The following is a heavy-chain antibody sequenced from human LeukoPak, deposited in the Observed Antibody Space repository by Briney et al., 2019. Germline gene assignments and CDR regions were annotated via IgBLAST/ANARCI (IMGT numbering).Heavy chain of an antibody. Sequence: GASVNVSYKASGYTFTIYDMNWGRQATGQGLEWMGGMNPNSSNTGYAQKFEGRVTMTRNTSISTAYMELSSLRSEDTAVYYCAIDLEGAVAGTDYWGQGTLVTVSS. D-gene: IGHD6-19*01. CDR2: MNPNSSNT. CDR3: AIDLEGAVAGTDY. J-gene: IGHJ4*02. V-gene: IGHV1-8*01. CDR1: GYTFTIYD.